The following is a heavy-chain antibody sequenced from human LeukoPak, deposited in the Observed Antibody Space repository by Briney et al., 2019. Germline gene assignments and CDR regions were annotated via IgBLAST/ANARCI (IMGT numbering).Heavy chain of an antibody. CDR3: ARGYYGMDV. CDR1: GYTFTGQY. V-gene: IGHV1-2*02. J-gene: IGHJ6*02. CDR2: INPKTGDT. Sequence: ASVKVSCKASGYTFTGQYLYWARQTPGQGLEWMGWINPKTGDTDSAQNFQGRVTMTRDTSITTVYMELSSLTSDDTSVYYCARGYYGMDVWGQGTTVTVSS.